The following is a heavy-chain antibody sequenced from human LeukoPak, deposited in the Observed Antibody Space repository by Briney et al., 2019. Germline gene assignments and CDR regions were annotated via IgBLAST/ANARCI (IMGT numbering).Heavy chain of an antibody. CDR2: ISPDGHYI. Sequence: QPGGSLRLSCAASGLTFSTYAMAWVRQAPGKGLMWLSSISPDGHYIYYADSVKGRFTTSRDNSKNTLYLQMNSLRAEDTAVYYCAKDRGGELRGFGVFDYWGQGTLVTVSS. D-gene: IGHD1-26*01. CDR1: GLTFSTYA. V-gene: IGHV3-23*01. J-gene: IGHJ4*02. CDR3: AKDRGGELRGFGVFDY.